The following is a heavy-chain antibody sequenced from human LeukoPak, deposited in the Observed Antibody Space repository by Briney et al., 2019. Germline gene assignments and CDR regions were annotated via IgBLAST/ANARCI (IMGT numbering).Heavy chain of an antibody. CDR3: VRDFYESSGSTYYFDY. CDR2: TRNKPNSYTT. D-gene: IGHD3-22*01. Sequence: PGGSLRLSCAASGFSISDLYMDWVRQAPGKGLEWVGRTRNKPNSYTTEYAASVKGRFTISRDDSKNSLYLQMNSLKIEDTAVYYCVRDFYESSGSTYYFDYWGQGTLVTVSS. V-gene: IGHV3-72*01. CDR1: GFSISDLY. J-gene: IGHJ4*02.